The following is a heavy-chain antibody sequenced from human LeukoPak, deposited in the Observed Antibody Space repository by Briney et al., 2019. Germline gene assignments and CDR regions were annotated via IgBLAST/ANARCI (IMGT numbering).Heavy chain of an antibody. CDR3: ARGTFYCSSTSCYRGIYYYYGMDV. V-gene: IGHV4-61*02. Sequence: SQTLSLTCTVSGGSISSGSYYWSWIWQPAGKGLEWIGRIYTSGSTNYNPSLKSRVTISVDTSKNQFSLKLSSVTAADTAVYYCARGTFYCSSTSCYRGIYYYYGMDVWGQGTTVTVSS. J-gene: IGHJ6*02. D-gene: IGHD2-2*01. CDR2: IYTSGST. CDR1: GGSISSGSYY.